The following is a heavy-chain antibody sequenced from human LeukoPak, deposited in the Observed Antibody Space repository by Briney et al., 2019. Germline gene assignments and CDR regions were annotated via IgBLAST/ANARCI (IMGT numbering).Heavy chain of an antibody. CDR2: ISYSGST. Sequence: PSETLSLTCTVSGGSISSYYWWSWIRHPPGEGLEWIGHISYSGSTNYNPSLTSRVTISLDTSKNQFSLNLTSVTAADTAAYYCATITMVRGVIFDYWGQGTLVTVSS. CDR1: GGSISSYY. J-gene: IGHJ4*02. V-gene: IGHV4-59*01. CDR3: ATITMVRGVIFDY. D-gene: IGHD3-10*01.